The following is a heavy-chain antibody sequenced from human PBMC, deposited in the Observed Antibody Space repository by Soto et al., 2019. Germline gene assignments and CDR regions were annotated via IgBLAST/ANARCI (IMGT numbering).Heavy chain of an antibody. CDR3: AVPTGIEVTGPDY. Sequence: GGSLRLSCAASGFTFSNYVMSWVRQVPGKGLQWVSAISGSGADTYYADSVKGRFTISRDNSRNTLHLQMNSLRSDDTAVYYCAVPTGIEVTGPDYWGEGTLVTVSS. J-gene: IGHJ4*02. CDR1: GFTFSNYV. D-gene: IGHD1-1*01. CDR2: ISGSGADT. V-gene: IGHV3-23*01.